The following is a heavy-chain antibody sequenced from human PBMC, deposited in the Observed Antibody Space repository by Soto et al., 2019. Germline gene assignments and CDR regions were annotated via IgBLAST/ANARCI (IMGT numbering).Heavy chain of an antibody. CDR1: GFTFSSYG. V-gene: IGHV3-30*18. CDR3: AKDHSWLPRDY. D-gene: IGHD6-13*01. CDR2: ISYDGSNK. Sequence: QVQLVESRGGVVQPGRSLRLSCAASGFTFSSYGMHWVRQAPGKGLEWVAVISYDGSNKYYADSVKGRFTISRDNSKNTLYLQMNSLRAEDTAVYYCAKDHSWLPRDYWGQGTLVTVSS. J-gene: IGHJ4*02.